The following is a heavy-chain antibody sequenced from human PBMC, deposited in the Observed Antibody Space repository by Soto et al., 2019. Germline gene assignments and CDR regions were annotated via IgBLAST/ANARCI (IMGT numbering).Heavy chain of an antibody. CDR1: GFTFTSSA. CDR3: AAGLVDTAMVSFGY. D-gene: IGHD5-18*01. CDR2: IVVGSGNT. V-gene: IGHV1-58*01. J-gene: IGHJ4*02. Sequence: QMQLVQSGPEVKKPGTSVKVSCKASGFTFTSSAVQWVRQARGQRLEWIGWIVVGSGNTNYAQKFQERVTITRDMSTSTAYMELSSLRSEDTAVYYCAAGLVDTAMVSFGYWGQGTLVTVSS.